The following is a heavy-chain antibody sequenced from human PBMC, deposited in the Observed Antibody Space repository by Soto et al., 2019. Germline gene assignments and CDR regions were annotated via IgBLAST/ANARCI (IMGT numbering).Heavy chain of an antibody. D-gene: IGHD6-19*01. CDR3: ARPPSSGWPYYFYY. V-gene: IGHV3-23*01. CDR1: GFTFSSYA. CDR2: ISGSGGTT. J-gene: IGHJ4*02. Sequence: EVQLLESGGGLVQPGGSLRLSCAASGFTFSSYAMSWVRQAPGKGLEWVSGISGSGGTTYYADSVKGRFTISRDKSKNTLFPQVNSLRGENTAVYYCARPPSSGWPYYFYYWGQGTLVTVSS.